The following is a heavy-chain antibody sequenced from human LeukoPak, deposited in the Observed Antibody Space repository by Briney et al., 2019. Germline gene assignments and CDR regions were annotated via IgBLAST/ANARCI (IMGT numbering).Heavy chain of an antibody. CDR3: ARAPYYDSSGVLMGFDY. J-gene: IGHJ4*02. V-gene: IGHV3-21*01. D-gene: IGHD3-22*01. CDR1: GFTFSSYS. CDR2: ISSSSSYI. Sequence: PGGSLRLSCAASGFTFSSYSMKGVRQAPGKGLEWVSSISSSSSYIYYADSVKGRFTISRDNAKNSLYLQMNSLRAEDTAVYYCARAPYYDSSGVLMGFDYWGQGTLVTVSS.